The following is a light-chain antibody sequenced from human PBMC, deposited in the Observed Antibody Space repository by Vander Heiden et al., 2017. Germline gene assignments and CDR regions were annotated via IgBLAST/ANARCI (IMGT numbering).Light chain of an antibody. CDR2: KAS. CDR3: QQYDSYSYT. CDR1: QSISGW. J-gene: IGKJ2*01. Sequence: DIQMTQSPSTLSASVRDRVTITCRASQSISGWLAWYQQKPGKAPNLLISKASSLESGVPPRFSGSGSGTEFTLTISSLQPDDFATYYCQQYDSYSYTFGQGTKLEIK. V-gene: IGKV1-5*03.